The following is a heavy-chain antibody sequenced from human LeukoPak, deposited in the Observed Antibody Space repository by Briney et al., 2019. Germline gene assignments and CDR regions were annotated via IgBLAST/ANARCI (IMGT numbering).Heavy chain of an antibody. V-gene: IGHV3-30*04. J-gene: IGHJ4*02. D-gene: IGHD5-18*01. CDR3: ARDQRGRGYTYGYDY. CDR1: GFTFNDYA. CDR2: ISYDGSNK. Sequence: GGSLRLSCAPSGFTFNDYAMHWVRQAPGKGPEWVAVISYDGSNKYYADSVKGRFTISRDNSKHTLSLQMNSLRAEDTAVYYCARDQRGRGYTYGYDYWGQGTLVTVSS.